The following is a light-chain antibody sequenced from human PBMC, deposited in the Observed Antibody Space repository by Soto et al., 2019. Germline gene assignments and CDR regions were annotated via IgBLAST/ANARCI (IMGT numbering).Light chain of an antibody. CDR2: GAS. Sequence: EIVLTQSPGTLSLSPGERATLSCRASQSVSSNFLAWYQEKPGQAPRLLIYGASSRATGIPDRFSGSGSGTDFTLTISRLEPEDFAVYYCQQRSIWPLTFGGGTKVDIK. CDR3: QQRSIWPLT. J-gene: IGKJ4*01. CDR1: QSVSSNF. V-gene: IGKV3D-20*02.